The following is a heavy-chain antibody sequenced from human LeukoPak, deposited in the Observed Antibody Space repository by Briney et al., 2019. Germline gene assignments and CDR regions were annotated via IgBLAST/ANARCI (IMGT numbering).Heavy chain of an antibody. D-gene: IGHD5-12*01. CDR3: AMGYSGYEWARKFLDWFDP. Sequence: SVKVSCKASGGTFSSYTISWVRQAPGQGLEWMGRIIPILGIANYAQRFQGRVTITADKSTSTAYMELSSLRPEDTAVYYCAMGYSGYEWARKFLDWFDPWGQGTLVTVSS. J-gene: IGHJ5*02. CDR1: GGTFSSYT. CDR2: IIPILGIA. V-gene: IGHV1-69*02.